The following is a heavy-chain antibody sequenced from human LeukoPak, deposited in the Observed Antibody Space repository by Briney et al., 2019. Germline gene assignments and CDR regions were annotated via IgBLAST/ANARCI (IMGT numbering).Heavy chain of an antibody. CDR3: AREPYDSSGYFYAFDI. D-gene: IGHD3-22*01. V-gene: IGHV1-69*13. Sequence: ASVKVSCKASGGTFSSYAISWVRQAPGQGLEWMGGIIPIFGTANYAQKFQGRVTITADESTSTAYMELSSLRSEDTAVYYCAREPYDSSGYFYAFDIWGQGTMVTVSS. CDR1: GGTFSSYA. J-gene: IGHJ3*02. CDR2: IIPIFGTA.